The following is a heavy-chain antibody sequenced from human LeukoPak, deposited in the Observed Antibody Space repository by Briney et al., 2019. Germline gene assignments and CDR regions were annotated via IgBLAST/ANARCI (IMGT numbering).Heavy chain of an antibody. Sequence: PSETLSLTCAVYDGSFSGYYCSWIRQPPGKGLEWIGEINHSGSANYNPSLKSRVTILLDMSKNQFSLNLSSVTAADTAVYYCARRPRGVIIKTWFDSWGQGALVTVSS. CDR2: INHSGSA. V-gene: IGHV4-34*01. CDR1: DGSFSGYY. J-gene: IGHJ5*01. CDR3: ARRPRGVIIKTWFDS. D-gene: IGHD3-10*01.